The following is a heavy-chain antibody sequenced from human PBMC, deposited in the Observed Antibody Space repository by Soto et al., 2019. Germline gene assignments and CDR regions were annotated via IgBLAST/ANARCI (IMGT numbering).Heavy chain of an antibody. CDR2: IYYSGST. CDR1: GGSISSCDYY. Sequence: SVTLSLTCTVSGGSISSCDYYWRWIRQPPGKGLEWIGYIYYSGSTYYNPSLKSRVTISVDTSKNQFSLKLSSVTAADTAVYYCAREACSGGSCFYFGPDYWGQGTLVTVSS. J-gene: IGHJ4*02. CDR3: AREACSGGSCFYFGPDY. V-gene: IGHV4-30-4*01. D-gene: IGHD2-15*01.